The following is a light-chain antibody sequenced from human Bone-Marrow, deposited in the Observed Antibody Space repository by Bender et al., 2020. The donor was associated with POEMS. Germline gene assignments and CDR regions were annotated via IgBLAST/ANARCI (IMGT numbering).Light chain of an antibody. Sequence: QSALTQPASVSGSPGQSISISCSGSSSDVGGYPYVSWYRQHPGKAPQVMIYAVYNRPSGVSSRFSGSKSGNTASLTISGLQAEDEADYYCSSYASSTNLVFGGGTKLTVL. CDR2: AVY. CDR3: SSYASSTNLV. CDR1: SSDVGGYPY. J-gene: IGLJ3*02. V-gene: IGLV2-14*01.